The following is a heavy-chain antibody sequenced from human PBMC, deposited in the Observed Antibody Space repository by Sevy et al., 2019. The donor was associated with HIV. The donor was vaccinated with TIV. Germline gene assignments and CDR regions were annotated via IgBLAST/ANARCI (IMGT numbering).Heavy chain of an antibody. CDR2: INGGGGVT. CDR3: AKSWGNVGWYYRAV. CDR1: GFTFSNYA. V-gene: IGHV3-23*01. J-gene: IGHJ6*04. Sequence: GGSLRLSCAASGFTFSNYAMSWVRQTSGKGLEWVSVINGGGGVTQYADSVKGRCTISRDNSKNKVYLEMNSLRVEDKAVYYCAKSWGNVGWYYRAVWGKGATVTVSS. D-gene: IGHD6-19*01.